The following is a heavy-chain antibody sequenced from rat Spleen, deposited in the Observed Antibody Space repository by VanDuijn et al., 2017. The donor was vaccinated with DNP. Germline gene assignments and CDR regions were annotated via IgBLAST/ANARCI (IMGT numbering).Heavy chain of an antibody. J-gene: IGHJ3*01. Sequence: QVQLKESGPGLVQPSQTLSLACTVSGFSLTNHHVHWVRQPSGKGLEWLGVIWIGGTTNVNSIFKSRLTISRDTSKSQVFLKVNSLQTEDTAMYFCARYYGYNYYDGSYRFAYWGQGTLVTVSS. V-gene: IGHV2-43*01. CDR2: IWIGGTT. D-gene: IGHD1-12*02. CDR1: GFSLTNHH. CDR3: ARYYGYNYYDGSYRFAY.